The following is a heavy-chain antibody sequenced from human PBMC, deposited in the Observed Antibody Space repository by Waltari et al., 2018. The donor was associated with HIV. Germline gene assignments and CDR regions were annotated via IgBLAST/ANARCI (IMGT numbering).Heavy chain of an antibody. J-gene: IGHJ4*02. V-gene: IGHV1-8*01. D-gene: IGHD4-17*01. CDR3: ARGPQDYPKYYFDY. CDR1: GYTFTSYD. Sequence: QVQLVQSGAEVKKPGASVKVSCKASGYTFTSYDINWVRQATGQGLEWLGWMNHNSGNTGYAQGCQGRVNMTRNTSISTAYMELSSLRSEDTAVYFCARGPQDYPKYYFDYWGQGTLVTVAS. CDR2: MNHNSGNT.